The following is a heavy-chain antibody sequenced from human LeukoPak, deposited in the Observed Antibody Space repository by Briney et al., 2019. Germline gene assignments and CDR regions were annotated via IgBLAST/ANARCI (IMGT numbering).Heavy chain of an antibody. J-gene: IGHJ6*02. CDR1: GFTFSSYS. CDR3: ARDRGYDFWSGYSYYYYGMDV. CDR2: ISSSSSYI. V-gene: IGHV3-21*01. D-gene: IGHD3-3*01. Sequence: GGSLRLSCAASGFTFSSYSMNWVRQAPGKGLEWVSSISSSSSYIYYADSVKDRFTISRDNAKNSLYLQMNSLRAEDTAVYYCARDRGYDFWSGYSYYYYGMDVWGQGTTVTVSS.